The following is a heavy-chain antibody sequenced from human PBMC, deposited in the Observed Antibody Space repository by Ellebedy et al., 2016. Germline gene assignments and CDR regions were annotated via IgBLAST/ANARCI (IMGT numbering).Heavy chain of an antibody. CDR1: GFTFSKYA. CDR3: AKQPQLAPYFYYYYGIDV. CDR2: ISGSGDST. D-gene: IGHD6-13*01. V-gene: IGHV3-23*01. Sequence: GESLKISXAASGFTFSKYAMNWVRQVPGKGLEWVSAISGSGDSTYYADSVKGRFTISRDNSKNNLFLQMNSLRVEDTAIYYCAKQPQLAPYFYYYYGIDVWGQGTTVTVSS. J-gene: IGHJ6*02.